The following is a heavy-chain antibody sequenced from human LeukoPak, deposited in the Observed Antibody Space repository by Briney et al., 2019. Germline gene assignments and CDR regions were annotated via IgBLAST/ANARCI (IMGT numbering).Heavy chain of an antibody. D-gene: IGHD3-10*01. Sequence: SETLSLTCTVSGGSISSYYWSWIRQPAGKGLEWIGRIYTSGSTNYNPSLKSRVTMSVDTSKNQFSLKLSSVTAADTAVYYCARDGTYYYGSGSFAYMDVWGKGTTVTISS. CDR3: ARDGTYYYGSGSFAYMDV. J-gene: IGHJ6*03. V-gene: IGHV4-4*07. CDR2: IYTSGST. CDR1: GGSISSYY.